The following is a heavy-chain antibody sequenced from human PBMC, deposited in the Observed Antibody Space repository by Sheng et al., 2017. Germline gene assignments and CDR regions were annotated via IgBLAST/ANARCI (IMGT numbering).Heavy chain of an antibody. V-gene: IGHV3-74*01. CDR2: IHTDGSAT. J-gene: IGHJ6*02. Sequence: EVQLVETGGGLVQPGGSLRLSCAVSGFXFSTYWMSWVRQAPGKGLVWVSRIHTDGSATTYADSVKGRFTISRDNAKNTLYLQMNSLRADDTAVYYCARGRVGYGMDVWGQGTTVTVSS. CDR3: ARGRVGYGMDV. CDR1: GFXFSTYW.